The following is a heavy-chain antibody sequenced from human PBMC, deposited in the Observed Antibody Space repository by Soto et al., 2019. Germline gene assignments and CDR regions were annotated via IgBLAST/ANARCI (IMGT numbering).Heavy chain of an antibody. V-gene: IGHV3-48*03. Sequence: EVQLVESGGGLVQPGGSLRLSCAASGFTFSSYEMNWVRQAPGKGLEWVSYISSSGSTIYYAYSVKGRFTISRDNAKHLMHLQMNSLRAEDTAVYYCARGETYYYDSSGYYLDYWGQGTLVTVSS. J-gene: IGHJ4*02. CDR3: ARGETYYYDSSGYYLDY. D-gene: IGHD3-22*01. CDR1: GFTFSSYE. CDR2: ISSSGSTI.